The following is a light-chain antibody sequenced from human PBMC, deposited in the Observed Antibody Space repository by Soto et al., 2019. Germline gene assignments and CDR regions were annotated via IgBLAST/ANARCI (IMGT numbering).Light chain of an antibody. CDR3: QQYYSTPQT. CDR2: GAS. J-gene: IGKJ1*01. V-gene: IGKV3-15*01. CDR1: QNVISN. Sequence: EILMTQSPATLAFSPWERATLSCRASQNVISNLAWYQQQPGQAPRLLIYGASTRATGIPARFRGSASGTDFTLTISSLQAEDVAVYYCQQYYSTPQTFGQGTKVDIK.